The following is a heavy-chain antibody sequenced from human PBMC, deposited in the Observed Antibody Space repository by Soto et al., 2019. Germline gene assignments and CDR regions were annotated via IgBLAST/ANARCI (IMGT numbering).Heavy chain of an antibody. CDR3: ANGRCEDSRDGFRGWFGP. V-gene: IGHV1-69*02. Sequence: QVQLVQSGAEVKKPGSSVKVSCKASGGTFSSYTISWVRQAPGQGLEWMGRIIPIVGIVKYAQRFQGRVTTTEDKSTSPACMALSSLRSEDTALDYWANGRCEDSRDGFRGWFGPWGQGTLVTVAS. D-gene: IGHD4-4*01. CDR2: IIPIVGIV. J-gene: IGHJ5*02. CDR1: GGTFSSYT.